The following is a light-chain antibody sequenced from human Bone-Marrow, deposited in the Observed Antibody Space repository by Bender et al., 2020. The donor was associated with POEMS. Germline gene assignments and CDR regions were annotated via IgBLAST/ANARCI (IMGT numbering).Light chain of an antibody. CDR2: EVS. V-gene: IGLV2-14*02. J-gene: IGLJ2*01. CDR1: SSDVGSYNL. Sequence: QSALTQPASVSGSPGQSITISCTGTSSDVGSYNLVSWYQQHPGKAPKFIIYEVSKRPSGVSNRFSGSKSGNTASLTVSGLQADDEAHYYCSSYGGSKNLIFGGGTKVTVL. CDR3: SSYGGSKNLI.